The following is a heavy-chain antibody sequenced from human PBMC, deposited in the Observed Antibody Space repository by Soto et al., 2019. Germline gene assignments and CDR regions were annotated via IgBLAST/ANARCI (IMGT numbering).Heavy chain of an antibody. CDR1: GYTFTSYG. CDR2: ISAYSGNT. D-gene: IGHD5-12*01. Sequence: QVQLVQSGAEVKKPGASVKVSCKASGYTFTSYGISWVRQAPGQGLEWMGWISAYSGNTNYAQKLQGRVTMTTDTSTSTAYMELRSLRSDDTAVYYCARDGRSYSGYDLLYYFDYWGQGTLVTVSS. V-gene: IGHV1-18*01. J-gene: IGHJ4*02. CDR3: ARDGRSYSGYDLLYYFDY.